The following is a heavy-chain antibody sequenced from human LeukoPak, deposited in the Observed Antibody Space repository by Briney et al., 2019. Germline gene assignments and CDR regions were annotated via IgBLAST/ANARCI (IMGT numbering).Heavy chain of an antibody. Sequence: GGSLRLSCAASGFTFSRYSMTWVRQAPGKGLEWISFISSSRSTTYYADSVKGRCTISRDNGKNSMYLQMHSLRAEDTAVYYCARVDYGDYLPYYYYYMDVWGKGTTVTVSS. CDR1: GFTFSRYS. V-gene: IGHV3-48*01. D-gene: IGHD4-17*01. CDR3: ARVDYGDYLPYYYYYMDV. J-gene: IGHJ6*03. CDR2: ISSSRSTT.